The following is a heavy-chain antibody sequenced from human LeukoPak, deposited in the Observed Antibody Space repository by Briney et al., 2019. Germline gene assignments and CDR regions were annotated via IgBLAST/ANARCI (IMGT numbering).Heavy chain of an antibody. J-gene: IGHJ4*02. CDR2: IYYSGST. CDR3: ARVNWNWSLDY. V-gene: IGHV4-59*01. Sequence: PSETLSLTCTVSGGSISSYYWSSIRQPPGKGLEWIGYIYYSGSTNYNPSLKSRVIISVDTSKNQFSLKLSSVTAADTAVYYCARVNWNWSLDYWGQGTLVTVSS. D-gene: IGHD1-7*01. CDR1: GGSISSYY.